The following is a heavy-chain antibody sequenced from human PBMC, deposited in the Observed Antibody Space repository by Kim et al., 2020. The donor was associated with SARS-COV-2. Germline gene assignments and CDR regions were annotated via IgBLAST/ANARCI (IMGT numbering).Heavy chain of an antibody. CDR3: ARAEAAAGSFDY. CDR2: T. V-gene: IGHV4-31*02. D-gene: IGHD6-25*01. J-gene: IGHJ4*02. Sequence: TDYNASLKSRATMSVDTSENQFSLKRSSVTAADTAMYYCARAEAAAGSFDYWGQGTLVTVSS.